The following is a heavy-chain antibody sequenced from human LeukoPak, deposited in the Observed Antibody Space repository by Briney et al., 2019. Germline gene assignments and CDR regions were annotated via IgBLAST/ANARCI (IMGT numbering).Heavy chain of an antibody. J-gene: IGHJ2*01. CDR3: ARCPYGRRGSYRYRWYFDL. Sequence: PSETLSLTCSVYGGSITAYYWSWIRQPPGKGLEWIGEINHSRGTKYNPSLKSRVTISVDTSKNQFSLKLSPVTAADTAVYYCARCPYGRRGSYRYRWYFDLWGRGTLVTVSS. V-gene: IGHV4-34*01. CDR2: INHSRGT. D-gene: IGHD3-16*02. CDR1: GGSITAYY.